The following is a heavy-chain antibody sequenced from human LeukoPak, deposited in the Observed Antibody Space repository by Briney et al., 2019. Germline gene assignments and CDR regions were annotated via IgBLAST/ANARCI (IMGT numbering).Heavy chain of an antibody. CDR2: ISYDGSNK. Sequence: GGSLRLSCAASGFTFSSYSMNWVRQAPGKGLEWVAVISYDGSNKYYADSVKGRFTISRDNSKNTLYLQMNSLRAEDTAVYYCARVLVESLVDYWGQGTLVTVSS. CDR3: ARVLVESLVDY. D-gene: IGHD5-24*01. V-gene: IGHV3-30*03. J-gene: IGHJ4*02. CDR1: GFTFSSYS.